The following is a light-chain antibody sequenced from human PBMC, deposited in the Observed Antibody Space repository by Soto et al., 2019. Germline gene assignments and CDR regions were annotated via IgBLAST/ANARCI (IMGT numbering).Light chain of an antibody. V-gene: IGKV1-5*03. CDR2: RAS. CDR3: QQYNFYTWT. J-gene: IGKJ1*01. Sequence: DIQMTQSPSTLSASMGDRVTITCRASQDIDIWLAWYQQKPGKAPKFLISRASILESGVPSRFSGSGSGTEFTLTSSSRQPDDFATYYCQQYNFYTWTFGQGTKVEIK. CDR1: QDIDIW.